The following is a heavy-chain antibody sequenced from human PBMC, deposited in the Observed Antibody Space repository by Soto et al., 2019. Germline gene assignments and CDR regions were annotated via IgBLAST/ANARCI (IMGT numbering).Heavy chain of an antibody. CDR2: IYYSGST. CDR3: ARGYDFWSGYYIDY. V-gene: IGHV4-59*01. Sequence: SETLSLTCTVSGGSISSYYWSWIRQPPGKGLEWIGYIYYSGSTNYNPSLKSRVTISVDTSKNQFSLKLSSVTAADTAVYYCARGYDFWSGYYIDYWGQGTLVTVSS. D-gene: IGHD3-3*01. CDR1: GGSISSYY. J-gene: IGHJ4*02.